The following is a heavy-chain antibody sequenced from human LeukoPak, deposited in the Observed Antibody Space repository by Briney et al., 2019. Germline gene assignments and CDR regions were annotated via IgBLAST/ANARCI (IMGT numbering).Heavy chain of an antibody. J-gene: IGHJ5*02. Sequence: GESLKISCKGSGYSFTSYWIGWVRQMPGKGLEWVGIIYPGDSDTRYSPSFQGQVTISADKSITTAYLQLSSLKASDTAMYYCARQDGLAAAMFDPWGQGTLVTVSS. CDR1: GYSFTSYW. D-gene: IGHD6-13*01. V-gene: IGHV5-51*01. CDR3: ARQDGLAAAMFDP. CDR2: IYPGDSDT.